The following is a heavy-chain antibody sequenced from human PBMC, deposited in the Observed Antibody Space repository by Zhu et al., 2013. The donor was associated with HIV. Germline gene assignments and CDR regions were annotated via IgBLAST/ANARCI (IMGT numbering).Heavy chain of an antibody. CDR3: ATLYDFPY. CDR2: VSGYTGYT. CDR1: GYTFISSG. V-gene: IGHV1-18*04. Sequence: QVQLVQSGTEMKKPGASVKVSCKTSGYTFISSGISWVRQAPGHGLEWMGWVSGYTGYTNIAQKFQGRVTMTTDSSTSTAYIELSGLKSEDTAVYYCATLYDFPYWGQGTLVTVSS. J-gene: IGHJ4*02. D-gene: IGHD3-3*01.